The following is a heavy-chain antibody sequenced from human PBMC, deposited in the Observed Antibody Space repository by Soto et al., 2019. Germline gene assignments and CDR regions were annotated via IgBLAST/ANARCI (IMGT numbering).Heavy chain of an antibody. J-gene: IGHJ4*02. CDR3: ARDRGEADY. Sequence: GGSLRLSCVASGFTFSDYRMNWVRQAPGKGLEWVANINQDRSKKYYVDSVKGRFTISRDNAKNSLYLQMNSLRAEDTAVYYCARDRGEADYWGQGTLVTVSS. CDR2: INQDRSKK. D-gene: IGHD3-10*01. CDR1: GFTFSDYR. V-gene: IGHV3-7*03.